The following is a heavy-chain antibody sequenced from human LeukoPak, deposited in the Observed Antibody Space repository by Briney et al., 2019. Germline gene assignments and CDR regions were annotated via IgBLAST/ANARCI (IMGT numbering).Heavy chain of an antibody. CDR1: GFTFSSYA. CDR3: ARDQSSGLIDY. Sequence: PGGSLRLSCAASGFTFSSYAMHWVRQAPGKGLEWVAVISYDGSNKYYADSVKGRFTISRDNSKNTPYLQMNSLRAEDTAVYYCARDQSSGLIDYWGQGTLVTVSS. CDR2: ISYDGSNK. V-gene: IGHV3-30-3*01. J-gene: IGHJ4*02. D-gene: IGHD6-19*01.